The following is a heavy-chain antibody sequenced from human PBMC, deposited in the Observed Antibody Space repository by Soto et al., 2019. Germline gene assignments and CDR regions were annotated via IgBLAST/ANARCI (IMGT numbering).Heavy chain of an antibody. CDR3: ASLHSGGRGSFEI. D-gene: IGHD2-15*01. CDR1: GDSVSSDTVA. V-gene: IGHV6-1*01. Sequence: SQTLSLTCVISGDSVSSDTVAWNWIRQSPSRGLEWLGRTYYRSKWYTNYAVSVKSRITINPDTSKNQFSLHLNSVSPEDTAVDSCASLHSGGRGSFEIWGQGTMVTVSS. J-gene: IGHJ3*02. CDR2: TYYRSKWYT.